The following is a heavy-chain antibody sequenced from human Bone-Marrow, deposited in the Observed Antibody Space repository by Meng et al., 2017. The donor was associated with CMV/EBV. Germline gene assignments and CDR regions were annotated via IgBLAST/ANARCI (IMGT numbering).Heavy chain of an antibody. CDR3: AKDLYSSSDY. J-gene: IGHJ4*02. Sequence: GESLKIYCAASGFTFSSYGMHWVRQAPGKGLEWVAFIRYDGSNKYYADSVKGRFTISRDNSKNTLYLQMNSLRAEDTAVYYCAKDLYSSSDYWGQGTLVTVSS. CDR1: GFTFSSYG. D-gene: IGHD6-6*01. CDR2: IRYDGSNK. V-gene: IGHV3-30*02.